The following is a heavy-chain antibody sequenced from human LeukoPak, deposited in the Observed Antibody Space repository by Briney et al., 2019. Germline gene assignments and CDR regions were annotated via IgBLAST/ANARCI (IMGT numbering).Heavy chain of an antibody. CDR2: ISYDGSNK. CDR1: GFTFSSYA. Sequence: PGRSLRLSCAASGFTFSSYAMHWVRQAPGKGLEWVAVISYDGSNKYYADPVKGRFTISRDNSKNTLYLQMNSLRAEDTAVYYCARAIPSPYCGGDCYSGAFDYWGQGTLVTVSS. J-gene: IGHJ4*02. V-gene: IGHV3-30*04. D-gene: IGHD2-21*02. CDR3: ARAIPSPYCGGDCYSGAFDY.